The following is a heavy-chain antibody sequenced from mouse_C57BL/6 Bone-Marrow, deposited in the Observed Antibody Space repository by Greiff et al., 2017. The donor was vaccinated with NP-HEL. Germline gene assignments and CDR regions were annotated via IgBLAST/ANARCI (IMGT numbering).Heavy chain of an antibody. CDR2: INHNNGGT. Sequence: EVQLQQSGPELVKPGASVKIPCKASGYTFPDYNMDWVKQSHGKSLEWIGDINHNNGGTIYNQKFKGKATLTVDKSSSTAYMELRSLTSEDTAVYYCARGHITSVVASYYYAMDYWGQGTSVTVST. J-gene: IGHJ4*01. CDR1: GYTFPDYN. V-gene: IGHV1-18*01. D-gene: IGHD1-1*01. CDR3: ARGHITSVVASYYYAMDY.